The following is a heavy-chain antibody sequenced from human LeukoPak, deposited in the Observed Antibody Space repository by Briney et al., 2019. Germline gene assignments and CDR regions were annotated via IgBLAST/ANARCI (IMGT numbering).Heavy chain of an antibody. Sequence: GASVKVSCKASGYTFTSYGISWVRQAPGQGLEWMGIINPSGGSTSYAQKFQGRVTMTRDTPTSTVYMELSSLRSDDTAVYYCASSGSGSYESWFDPWGQGTLVTVSS. CDR3: ASSGSGSYESWFDP. D-gene: IGHD1-26*01. V-gene: IGHV1-46*01. CDR1: GYTFTSYG. CDR2: INPSGGST. J-gene: IGHJ5*02.